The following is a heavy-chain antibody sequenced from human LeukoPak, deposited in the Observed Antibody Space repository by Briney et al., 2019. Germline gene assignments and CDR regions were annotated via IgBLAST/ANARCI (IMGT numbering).Heavy chain of an antibody. CDR3: AREGIVEWELPIDY. CDR1: GYTFTSYG. CDR2: ISAYNGNT. V-gene: IGHV1-18*01. J-gene: IGHJ4*02. Sequence: ASVKVSCKASGYTFTSYGISWVRQAPGQGLEWVGWISAYNGNTNYAQKLQGRVTMTTDTSTSTAYMELRSLRSDDTAVYYCAREGIVEWELPIDYWGQGTLVTVSS. D-gene: IGHD1-26*01.